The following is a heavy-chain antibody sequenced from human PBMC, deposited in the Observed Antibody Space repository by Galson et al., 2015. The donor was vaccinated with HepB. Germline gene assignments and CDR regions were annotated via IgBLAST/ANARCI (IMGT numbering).Heavy chain of an antibody. J-gene: IGHJ6*02. CDR2: ITGSEDRT. Sequence: SLRLSCAASGFTFSSYAMGWVRQAPGKGLQWVSGITGSEDRTHYADYVMGRFTISRDNSKNILFLQMSSLSAEDTAIYYCVKDQDDIFSPFYGLDVWGQGTTVTVAS. CDR3: VKDQDDIFSPFYGLDV. V-gene: IGHV3-23*01. CDR1: GFTFSSYA. D-gene: IGHD3-9*01.